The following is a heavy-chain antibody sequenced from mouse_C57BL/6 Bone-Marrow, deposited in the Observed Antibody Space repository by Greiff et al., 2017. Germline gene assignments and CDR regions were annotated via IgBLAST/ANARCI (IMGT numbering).Heavy chain of an antibody. CDR3: SRGDDYGSSLDY. V-gene: IGHV1-64*01. CDR1: GYTFTSYW. Sequence: QVQLQQPGAELVKPGASVKLSCKASGYTFTSYWMHWVKQRPGQGLEWIGMIHPNSGSTNYNEKFKSKATLTADKSSSTAYMQRSSLTSEDSAVDYCSRGDDYGSSLDYWGQGTTLTVSS. D-gene: IGHD1-1*01. CDR2: IHPNSGST. J-gene: IGHJ2*01.